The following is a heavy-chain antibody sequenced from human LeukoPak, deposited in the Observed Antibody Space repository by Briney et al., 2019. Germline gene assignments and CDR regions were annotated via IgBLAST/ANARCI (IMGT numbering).Heavy chain of an antibody. J-gene: IGHJ4*02. D-gene: IGHD5-24*01. V-gene: IGHV4-39*07. Sequence: SETLSLTCTVSGGSISSSSYYWGWIRQPPGKGLEWIGSIYYSGSTYYNPSLKSRVTISVDTSKNQFSLKLSSVTAADTAVYYCARDFSRDGYNYSDYWGQGTLVTVSS. CDR2: IYYSGST. CDR3: ARDFSRDGYNYSDY. CDR1: GGSISSSSYY.